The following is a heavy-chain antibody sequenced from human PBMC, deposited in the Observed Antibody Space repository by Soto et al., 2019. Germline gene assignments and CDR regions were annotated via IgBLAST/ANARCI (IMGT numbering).Heavy chain of an antibody. CDR3: VRVVAIPGYPDN. Sequence: QVQLVQSGAEVRQPASSVKVSCKTSGGTFSSYAISWVRQAPGQGLEWMGGIVPIVDTSTYAQKFQGRVTITADESKSTAHMELSSMRSDDTAIYYCVRVVAIPGYPDNWGQGTLVAVSA. CDR2: IVPIVDTS. V-gene: IGHV1-69*12. CDR1: GGTFSSYA. J-gene: IGHJ4*02. D-gene: IGHD5-12*01.